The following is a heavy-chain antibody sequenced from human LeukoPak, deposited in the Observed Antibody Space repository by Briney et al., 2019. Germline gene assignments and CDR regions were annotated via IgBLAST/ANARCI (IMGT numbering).Heavy chain of an antibody. Sequence: GGSLRLSCAASGFTLSSYGMHWVRQAPGKGLEWVAVISYDGSNKYYADSVKGRFTISRDNSKNTLYLQMNSLRAEDTAVYYCAKEQHYDSSGYRPRRDYYYGMDVWGQGTTVTVSS. CDR1: GFTLSSYG. V-gene: IGHV3-30*18. D-gene: IGHD3-22*01. CDR3: AKEQHYDSSGYRPRRDYYYGMDV. CDR2: ISYDGSNK. J-gene: IGHJ6*02.